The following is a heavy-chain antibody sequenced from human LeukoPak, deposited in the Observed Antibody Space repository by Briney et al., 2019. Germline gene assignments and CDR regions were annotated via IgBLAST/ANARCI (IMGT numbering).Heavy chain of an antibody. J-gene: IGHJ6*02. V-gene: IGHV3-43*02. CDR3: AKVAVAGTSPDGDYYYGMDV. Sequence: PGGSLRPSCAASGFTFDDYAMHWVRQAPGKGLEWVSLISGDGGSTYYADSVKGRFTISRDNSKNSLYLQMNSLRTEDTALYYCAKVAVAGTSPDGDYYYGMDVWGQGTTVTVSS. CDR2: ISGDGGST. D-gene: IGHD6-19*01. CDR1: GFTFDDYA.